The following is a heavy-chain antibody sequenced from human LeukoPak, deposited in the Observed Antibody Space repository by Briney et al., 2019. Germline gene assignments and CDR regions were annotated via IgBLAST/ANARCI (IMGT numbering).Heavy chain of an antibody. CDR3: VRDRGPEAYFDF. V-gene: IGHV3-74*01. CDR1: GLTYSSYW. J-gene: IGHJ4*02. CDR2: INSDGSST. Sequence: GGSLRLSCAASGLTYSSYWMHWVRQAPGKGLVWVSRINSDGSSTSYADSVKGRFTISRDNAKNTLYLQMNSLSAEDTAVYYCVRDRGPEAYFDFWGQGALVTVSS. D-gene: IGHD3-10*01.